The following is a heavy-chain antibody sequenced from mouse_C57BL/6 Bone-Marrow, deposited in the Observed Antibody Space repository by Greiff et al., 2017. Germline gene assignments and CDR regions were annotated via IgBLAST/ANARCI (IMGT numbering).Heavy chain of an antibody. Sequence: EVKVEESGGGLVQPGGSLKLSCAASGFTFSDYGMAWVRQAPRKGPEWVAFISNLAYSIYYADTVTGRFTISRENAKNTLYLEMSSLRSADTAMYYCARRYSNSWYFDVWGTGTTVTVSS. CDR1: GFTFSDYG. CDR3: ARRYSNSWYFDV. D-gene: IGHD2-5*01. J-gene: IGHJ1*03. V-gene: IGHV5-15*04. CDR2: ISNLAYSI.